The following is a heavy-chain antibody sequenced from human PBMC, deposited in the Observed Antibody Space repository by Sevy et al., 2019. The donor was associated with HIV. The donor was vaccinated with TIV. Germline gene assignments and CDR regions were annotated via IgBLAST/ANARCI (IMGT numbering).Heavy chain of an antibody. CDR1: GFTLSSYA. J-gene: IGHJ3*02. V-gene: IGHV3-30-3*01. Sequence: GGSLRLSCAASGFTLSSYAMHWVRQAPGKGLEWVAVISYDGSNKYYADSVKGRFTISRDNSKNTLYLQMNSLRAEDTAVYYCARVSLAYCGGDCYSGAFDIWGQGTMVTVSS. CDR2: ISYDGSNK. D-gene: IGHD2-21*02. CDR3: ARVSLAYCGGDCYSGAFDI.